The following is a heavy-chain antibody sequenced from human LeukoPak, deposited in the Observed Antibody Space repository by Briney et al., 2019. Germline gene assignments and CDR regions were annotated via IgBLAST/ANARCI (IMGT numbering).Heavy chain of an antibody. CDR1: GFTFSGYW. V-gene: IGHV3-7*01. J-gene: IGHJ4*02. CDR2: IKQDGSEK. CDR3: ARQPFDY. Sequence: GGSLRLSCAASGFTFSGYWMSWVRQVPGKGLEWVANIKQDGSEKYYVDSVKGRFTISRDNAKNSLYLQMNSLRAEDTAIYYCARQPFDYWGQGTLVTVSS.